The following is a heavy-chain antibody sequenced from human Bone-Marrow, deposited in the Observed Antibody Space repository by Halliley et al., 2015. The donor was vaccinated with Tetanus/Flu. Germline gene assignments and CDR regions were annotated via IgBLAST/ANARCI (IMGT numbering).Heavy chain of an antibody. Sequence: CAASGFTFSNHWMHWVRQAPGKGLVWVSRMNEAGSVIDYADSVKGRFTISRDNAKNTLHLQMNSLRAEDTAVYYCARGGSGYSSGWLGYWGQGSLVTVSS. CDR1: GFTFSNHW. D-gene: IGHD6-19*01. CDR2: MNEAGSVI. V-gene: IGHV3-74*01. J-gene: IGHJ4*02. CDR3: ARGGSGYSSGWLGY.